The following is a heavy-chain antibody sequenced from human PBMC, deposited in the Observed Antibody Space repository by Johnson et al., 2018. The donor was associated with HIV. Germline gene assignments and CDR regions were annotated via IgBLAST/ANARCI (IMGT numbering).Heavy chain of an antibody. CDR2: ISSSGSNI. Sequence: QVQLVESGGGLVKPGGSLRLSCAASGFTFSDYYMTWIRQAPGKGLEWVSYISSSGSNIYYAAAVGGRFTISRDNAKNSLYLQMNSLRAEDTAVYYCARDSSSGWYPHAFDIWGQGTMVTVSS. D-gene: IGHD6-19*01. J-gene: IGHJ3*02. V-gene: IGHV3-11*04. CDR1: GFTFSDYY. CDR3: ARDSSSGWYPHAFDI.